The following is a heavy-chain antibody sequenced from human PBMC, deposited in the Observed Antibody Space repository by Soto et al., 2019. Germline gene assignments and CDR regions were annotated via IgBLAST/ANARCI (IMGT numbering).Heavy chain of an antibody. D-gene: IGHD2-2*02. J-gene: IGHJ4*02. Sequence: AASGFAFSTYAMSWVRQAPGKGLEWVSSISDSGGSTYYADSVKGRFTISRDNSKNTLYLQMNSLRAEDTALYYCANRPGGYCSSLSRHNERSAVDASGWGQGTQVPVSS. CDR1: GFAFSTYA. CDR3: ANRPGGYCSSLSRHNERSAVDASG. CDR2: ISDSGGST. V-gene: IGHV3-23*01.